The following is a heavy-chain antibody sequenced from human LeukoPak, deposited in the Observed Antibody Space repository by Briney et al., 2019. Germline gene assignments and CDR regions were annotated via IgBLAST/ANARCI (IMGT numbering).Heavy chain of an antibody. CDR1: GFTFSSYA. V-gene: IGHV3-23*01. Sequence: GGSLRLSCAASGFTFSSYAMSWVRQAPGKGLEWVSAISGSGGSTYYADSVKGRFTISRDNSKNTLYLQMNSLRAEDTAVYYCARDQERLGYYYYGMDVWGQGTTVTVSS. CDR2: ISGSGGST. CDR3: ARDQERLGYYYYGMDV. D-gene: IGHD1-1*01. J-gene: IGHJ6*02.